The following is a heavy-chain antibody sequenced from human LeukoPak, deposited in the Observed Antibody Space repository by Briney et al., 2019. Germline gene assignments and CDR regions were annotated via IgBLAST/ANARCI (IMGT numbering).Heavy chain of an antibody. V-gene: IGHV1-18*01. CDR2: ISIYSGNT. Sequence: ASVTVSCKASGYTFTSHGLSWARQAPGQGLEWMGWISIYSGNTNYAQKFQDRISMTTDTSTSTAYMELRSLKSDDTAVYYCARSPTADAFDIWGQGTMVTVSS. CDR1: GYTFTSHG. CDR3: ARSPTADAFDI. J-gene: IGHJ3*02.